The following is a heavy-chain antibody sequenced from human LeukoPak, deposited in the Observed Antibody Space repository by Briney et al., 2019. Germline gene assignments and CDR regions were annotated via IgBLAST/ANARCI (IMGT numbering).Heavy chain of an antibody. CDR3: VRAGDGSIDY. J-gene: IGHJ4*02. CDR1: GFIFSSLW. D-gene: IGHD3-10*01. CDR2: IEGNGVLT. Sequence: GGSLRLSCEASGFIFSSLWMHWVRHAPGKGLVWVSYIEGNGVLTNYADSVKGRFTISRDNAKNTVYLQLNSLRPEDTAMYYCVRAGDGSIDYWGQGSLVTVSS. V-gene: IGHV3-74*01.